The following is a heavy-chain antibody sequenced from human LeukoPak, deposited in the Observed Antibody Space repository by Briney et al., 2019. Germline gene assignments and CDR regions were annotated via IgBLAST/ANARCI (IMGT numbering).Heavy chain of an antibody. CDR3: AKDPWDRGYSYGSFDS. J-gene: IGHJ4*02. CDR2: IRYDGSDK. Sequence: GGSLRLSCAASGFTFSSYGMHWVRQAPGKGLEWVAFIRYDGSDKYYGDSVKGRFTISRDNSKNTLYLQMNSLRAEHTAVYYCAKDPWDRGYSYGSFDSWGQGTLVSVPS. V-gene: IGHV3-30*02. CDR1: GFTFSSYG. D-gene: IGHD5-18*01.